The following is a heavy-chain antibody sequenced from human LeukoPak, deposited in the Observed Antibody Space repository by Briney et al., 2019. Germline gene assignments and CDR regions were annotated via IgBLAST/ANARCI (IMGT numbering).Heavy chain of an antibody. J-gene: IGHJ4*02. CDR2: ISGSGGST. Sequence: GGSLRLSCAASGFTFSSYAMSWVRQAPGKGLEWVSAISGSGGSTYYADSVKGRFTISRDNSKNALYLQMNSLRAEDTALYHASGHGSSSYWGQGTLVAVSS. D-gene: IGHD6-13*01. CDR1: GFTFSSYA. CDR3: SGHGSSSY. V-gene: IGHV3-23*01.